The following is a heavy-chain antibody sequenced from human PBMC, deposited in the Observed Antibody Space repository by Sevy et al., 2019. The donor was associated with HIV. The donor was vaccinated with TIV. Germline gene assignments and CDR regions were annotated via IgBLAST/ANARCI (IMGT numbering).Heavy chain of an antibody. CDR3: ARDKMGGSFDI. Sequence: GGSLRLSCAASEFSVTDNYMSWVRQAPGKGLEWVSFITTSGGTIYYADSVKGRFTVSRDSAENSLYLQMNSLRVEDTAVYYCARDKMGGSFDIWGQGTMVTVSS. CDR2: ITTSGGTI. V-gene: IGHV3-11*04. CDR1: EFSVTDNY. J-gene: IGHJ3*02. D-gene: IGHD3-16*01.